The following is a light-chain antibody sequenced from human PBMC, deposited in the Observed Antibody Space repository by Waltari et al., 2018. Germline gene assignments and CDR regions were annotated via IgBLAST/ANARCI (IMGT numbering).Light chain of an antibody. J-gene: IGKJ2*01. V-gene: IGKV1-5*03. CDR3: QQYNSYPMYT. Sequence: DIQMTQSPSTLPASVGDRVTITCRASQSISSWLAWYQQKPGKAPKLLIYKASSLESGVPSRFSGSGSWTEFTLTISSLQPDDFATYYCQQYNSYPMYTFGQGTKLEIK. CDR1: QSISSW. CDR2: KAS.